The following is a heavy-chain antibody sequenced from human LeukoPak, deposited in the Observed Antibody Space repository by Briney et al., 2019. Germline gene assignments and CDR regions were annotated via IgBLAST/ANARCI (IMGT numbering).Heavy chain of an antibody. D-gene: IGHD4-17*01. Sequence: GGSLRLSCAASGFTFRNYWMSWVRQAPGKGLEWVASIKQDGSETYYVDSVKGRFTISRDNAKNSLYLKMNSLRAEDTAVYYCARGGDYGDYVVDYWGRGTLVTVSS. J-gene: IGHJ4*02. CDR1: GFTFRNYW. CDR3: ARGGDYGDYVVDY. V-gene: IGHV3-7*01. CDR2: IKQDGSET.